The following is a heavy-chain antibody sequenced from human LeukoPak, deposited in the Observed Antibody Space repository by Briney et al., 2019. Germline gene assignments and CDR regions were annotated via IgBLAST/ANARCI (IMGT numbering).Heavy chain of an antibody. Sequence: SETLSLTCAVYGGSFSGYYWSWIRQPPGKGLEWTGEINHSGSTNYNPSLKSRVTISVDTSKNQFSLKLSSVTAADTAVYYCARGQRYSYGSPWFGYWGQGTLVTVSS. CDR1: GGSFSGYY. J-gene: IGHJ5*01. V-gene: IGHV4-34*01. CDR3: ARGQRYSYGSPWFGY. CDR2: INHSGST. D-gene: IGHD5-18*01.